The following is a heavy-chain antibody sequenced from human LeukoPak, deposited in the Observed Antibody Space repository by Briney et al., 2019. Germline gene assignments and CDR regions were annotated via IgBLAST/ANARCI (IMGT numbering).Heavy chain of an antibody. J-gene: IGHJ5*02. CDR2: INPNSGGT. CDR1: GYTFTGYY. CDR3: ARDFGVRGVIIGLYNWFDP. D-gene: IGHD3-10*01. Sequence: GASVKVSCKASGYTFTGYYMHWVRQAPGQGLEWMGWINPNSGGTNYAQKFQGRVTMTRDTSISTAYMELSRLRSDDTAVYYCARDFGVRGVIIGLYNWFDPWGRGTLVTVSS. V-gene: IGHV1-2*02.